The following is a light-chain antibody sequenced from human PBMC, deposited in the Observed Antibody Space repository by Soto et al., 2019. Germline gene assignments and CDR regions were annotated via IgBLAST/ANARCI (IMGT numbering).Light chain of an antibody. Sequence: DIQMPQSPSTLSASVGDRFTITCRARQSISSWLAWYQQKPGRAPKLLIYKASSLDTGVPSRFSGRRSGTEFTLIISSRQPDDFASYYCQQYGSSSPWTCGQGTKVEIK. V-gene: IGKV1-5*03. CDR3: QQYGSSSPWT. CDR1: QSISSW. CDR2: KAS. J-gene: IGKJ1*01.